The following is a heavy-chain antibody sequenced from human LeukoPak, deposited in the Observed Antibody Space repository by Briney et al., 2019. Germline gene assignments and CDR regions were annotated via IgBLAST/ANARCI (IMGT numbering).Heavy chain of an antibody. Sequence: GGSLRLSCAASRFTFSSYAMSWVRQAPGKGLEWVSGISASGSSTYYTDSVKGRFTISRDNSKNTLYLQMNSLRAEDTAVYYCAKDLVSPFIAAAGTGPFDYWGQGTLVTVSS. D-gene: IGHD6-13*01. CDR1: RFTFSSYA. V-gene: IGHV3-23*01. CDR2: ISASGSST. J-gene: IGHJ4*02. CDR3: AKDLVSPFIAAAGTGPFDY.